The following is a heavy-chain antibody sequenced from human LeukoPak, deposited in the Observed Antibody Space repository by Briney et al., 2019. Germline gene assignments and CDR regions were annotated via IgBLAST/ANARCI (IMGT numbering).Heavy chain of an antibody. CDR2: IWYDGSNK. Sequence: PGGSLRLSCAASGFTFSSYGMHWVRQAPGKGLEWVAVIWYDGSNKYYADSVKGRFTISRDNSKNTLYLQMNCLRAEDTAVYYCAKDTADTVPDYWGQGTLVTVSS. V-gene: IGHV3-30*02. CDR3: AKDTADTVPDY. CDR1: GFTFSSYG. D-gene: IGHD5-18*01. J-gene: IGHJ4*02.